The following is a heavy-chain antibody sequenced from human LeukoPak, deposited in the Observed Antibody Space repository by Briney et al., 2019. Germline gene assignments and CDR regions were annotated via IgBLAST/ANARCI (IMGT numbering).Heavy chain of an antibody. Sequence: ETLSLTCTVSGGSISSYYWSWIRQPPGKGLEWVSAISGSGGSTYYADSVKGRFTISRDNSKNTLYLQMNSLRAEDTAVYYCACIAVAGGSDYWGQGTLVTVSS. D-gene: IGHD6-19*01. CDR2: ISGSGGST. CDR1: GGSISSYY. CDR3: ACIAVAGGSDY. V-gene: IGHV3-23*01. J-gene: IGHJ4*02.